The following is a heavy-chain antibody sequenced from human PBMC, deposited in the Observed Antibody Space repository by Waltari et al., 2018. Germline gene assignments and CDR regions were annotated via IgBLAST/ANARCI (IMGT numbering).Heavy chain of an antibody. V-gene: IGHV3-48*01. CDR3: AHLFGSSCSSDY. CDR2: ISSENTI. Sequence: EVQLVESGGGMVQHGGSLRLSCQASGFIFSSYAMHWVRKAPGKGPEWFSYISSENTIYYADSVVGRFTISRYNAKNSLYLQMNSLRFEDTAVYYCAHLFGSSCSSDYWGQGTLVTVSS. CDR1: GFIFSSYA. J-gene: IGHJ4*02. D-gene: IGHD6-13*01.